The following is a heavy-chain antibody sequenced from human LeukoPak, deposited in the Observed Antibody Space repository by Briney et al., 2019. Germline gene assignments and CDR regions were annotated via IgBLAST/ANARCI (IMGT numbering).Heavy chain of an antibody. CDR3: AREDASSWDY. J-gene: IGHJ4*02. V-gene: IGHV3-21*01. CDR1: GFTFSIYS. D-gene: IGHD6-13*01. CDR2: IISSGSYI. Sequence: PGGSLRLSCAASGFTFSIYSMDWVRQAPGKGLEWASSIISSGSYIYYADSVKGRFTISRDNAKNSLYLQMNSLGAEDTAVYYCAREDASSWDYWGQGILVTVSS.